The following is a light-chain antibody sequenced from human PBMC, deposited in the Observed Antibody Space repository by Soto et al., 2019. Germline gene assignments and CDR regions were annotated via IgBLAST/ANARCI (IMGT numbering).Light chain of an antibody. CDR3: QQYDSYPST. CDR2: DAS. Sequence: DIQMTQSPSSLSASVGDRVTITCRASQSISNYLSWYQQKPGKAPKLLIYDASSLRSGVPSRFSGSGSGTEFTLTISSLQPDDFATYYCQQYDSYPSTFGQGTKVDIK. J-gene: IGKJ1*01. V-gene: IGKV1-5*01. CDR1: QSISNY.